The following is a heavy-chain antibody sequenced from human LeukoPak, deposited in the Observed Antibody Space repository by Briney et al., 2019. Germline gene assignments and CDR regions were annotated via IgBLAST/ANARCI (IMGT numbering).Heavy chain of an antibody. Sequence: SETLSLTCTVSGGSISSGGYYWSWIRQHPGKGLEWIGYIYYSGSTYYNPSPKSRVTISVDTSKNQFSLKLSSVTAADTAVYYCLGYCSSTSCSEHFQHWGQGTLVTVSS. CDR1: GGSISSGGYY. D-gene: IGHD2-2*01. J-gene: IGHJ1*01. CDR3: LGYCSSTSCSEHFQH. V-gene: IGHV4-31*08. CDR2: IYYSGST.